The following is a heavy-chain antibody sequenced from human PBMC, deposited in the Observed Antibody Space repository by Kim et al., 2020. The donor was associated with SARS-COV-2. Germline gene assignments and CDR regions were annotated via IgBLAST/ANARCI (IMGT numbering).Heavy chain of an antibody. D-gene: IGHD2-15*01. J-gene: IGHJ6*02. Sequence: SETLSLTCTVSGGSISSGGYYWSWIRQHPGKGLEWIGYIYYSGSTYYNPSLKSRVTISVDTSKNQFSLKLGSVTAADTAVYYCARDLGCSGGSCSYYYYGMDVWGQGTTITVSS. CDR2: IYYSGST. CDR3: ARDLGCSGGSCSYYYYGMDV. CDR1: GGSISSGGYY. V-gene: IGHV4-31*03.